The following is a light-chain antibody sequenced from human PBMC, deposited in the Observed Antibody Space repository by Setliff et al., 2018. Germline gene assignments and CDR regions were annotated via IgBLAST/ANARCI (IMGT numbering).Light chain of an antibody. Sequence: QSVLTQPHSVSGAPGQRVTISCAGRSSNIGTGYDVHWYQQLPGTAPKLLIYGNNIRPSGVPDRFSGSQSGTSASLAITGLHSEDEADYYCQSYDSSLSAYVFGTGTKVTVL. CDR3: QSYDSSLSAYV. V-gene: IGLV1-40*01. CDR1: SSNIGTGYD. CDR2: GNN. J-gene: IGLJ1*01.